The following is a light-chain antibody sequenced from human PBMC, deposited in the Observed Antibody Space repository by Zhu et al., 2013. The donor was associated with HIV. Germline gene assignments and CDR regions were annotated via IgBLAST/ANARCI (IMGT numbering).Light chain of an antibody. Sequence: DIQMTQSPSSLSASVGDRVTITCRASQSISKYLNWYQQEPGKAPKLLIYAASSLQSGVPSRFGGSGSATEFTLTISSLQPDDFATYYCQQYNSWPFTFGPGTKVDIK. CDR3: QQYNSWPFT. J-gene: IGKJ3*01. V-gene: IGKV1-16*01. CDR2: AAS. CDR1: QSISKY.